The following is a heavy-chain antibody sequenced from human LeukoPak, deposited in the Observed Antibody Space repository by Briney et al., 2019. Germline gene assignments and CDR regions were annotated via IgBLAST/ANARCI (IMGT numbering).Heavy chain of an antibody. CDR2: IKQDGSEK. V-gene: IGHV3-7*01. Sequence: GGSLRLSCAASGFTFSSYWMSWVRQAPGKGLEWVANIKQDGSEKYYVDSVKGRFTISRDNAKNSLYLQMNSLRAEDTAVYYCARDSDEQQLVQDYWGQGTLVTVSS. J-gene: IGHJ4*02. D-gene: IGHD6-13*01. CDR1: GFTFSSYW. CDR3: ARDSDEQQLVQDY.